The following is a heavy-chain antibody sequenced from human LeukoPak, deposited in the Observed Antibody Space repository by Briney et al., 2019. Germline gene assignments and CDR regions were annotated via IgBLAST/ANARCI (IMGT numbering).Heavy chain of an antibody. J-gene: IGHJ4*02. CDR2: IYHSGSA. CDR3: ARVYGGVIAFFDY. CDR1: GGSVSSTSYY. Sequence: SETLSLTCTVSGGSVSSTSYYWGWIRQPPGKGLEWIGSIYHSGSAFYNPSLKSPVSISVDKSKNQFSLQLSSLTAADTAVYYCARVYGGVIAFFDYWGQGTLVTVSS. V-gene: IGHV4-39*01. D-gene: IGHD3-16*02.